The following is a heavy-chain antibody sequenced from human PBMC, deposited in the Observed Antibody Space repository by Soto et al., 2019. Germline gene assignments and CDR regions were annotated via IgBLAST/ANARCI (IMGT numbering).Heavy chain of an antibody. CDR3: ASRGRAYCSSTSCPEIWFDL. V-gene: IGHV4-39*01. CDR2: IYYSGST. D-gene: IGHD2-2*01. CDR1: GGSISSSSYY. J-gene: IGHJ5*02. Sequence: SETLSLTCTVSGGSISSSSYYWGWIRQPPGKGLEWIGSIYYSGSTYYNPSLKSRVTISVDTSKNQFSLKLSSVTAADTAVYYCASRGRAYCSSTSCPEIWFDLWGQGTLVTVSS.